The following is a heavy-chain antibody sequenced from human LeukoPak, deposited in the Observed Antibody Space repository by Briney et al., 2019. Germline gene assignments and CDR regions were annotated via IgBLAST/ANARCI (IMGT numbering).Heavy chain of an antibody. Sequence: SETLSLTCTVSGGSISSYYWSWIRQPPGKGLEWIAYISDIGSINYNPSLKSRVTISVDTSKNQFSLKLSSVTAADTAVYYCARYECNGGSCYFDYWGQGTLVTVSS. D-gene: IGHD2-15*01. CDR2: ISDIGSI. J-gene: IGHJ4*02. CDR3: ARYECNGGSCYFDY. CDR1: GGSISSYY. V-gene: IGHV4-59*01.